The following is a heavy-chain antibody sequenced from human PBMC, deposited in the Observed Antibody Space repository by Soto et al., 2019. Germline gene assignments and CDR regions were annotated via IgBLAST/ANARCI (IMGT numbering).Heavy chain of an antibody. V-gene: IGHV4-59*01. Sequence: SETLSLTCTVSGGSISSYYRSWIRQPPGKGLEWIGYIYYSGSTNYNPSLKSRVTISVDTSKNQFSLKLSSVTAADTAVYYCARDGDGYNYDAFDIWGQGTMVTVSS. D-gene: IGHD5-12*01. CDR1: GGSISSYY. CDR3: ARDGDGYNYDAFDI. CDR2: IYYSGST. J-gene: IGHJ3*02.